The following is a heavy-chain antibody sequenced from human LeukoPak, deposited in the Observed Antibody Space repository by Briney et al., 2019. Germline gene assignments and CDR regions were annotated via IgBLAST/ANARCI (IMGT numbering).Heavy chain of an antibody. Sequence: GGFLRLSCAASGFTFSSYAMSWVRQAPGKGLEWVSAISGSGGSTYYADSVKGRFTISRDNSKNTLYLQMNSLRAEDTAVYYCAHAMVRGVSYFDYWGQGTLVTVSS. CDR2: ISGSGGST. J-gene: IGHJ4*02. V-gene: IGHV3-23*01. D-gene: IGHD3-10*01. CDR1: GFTFSSYA. CDR3: AHAMVRGVSYFDY.